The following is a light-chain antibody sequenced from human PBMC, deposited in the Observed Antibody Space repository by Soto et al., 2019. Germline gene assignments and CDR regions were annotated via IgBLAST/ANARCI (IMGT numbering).Light chain of an antibody. J-gene: IGKJ1*01. CDR1: QTIDTN. V-gene: IGKV3-15*01. CDR2: GAS. Sequence: EIVMTQSPGTLSVSPGERATLSCRASQTIDTNLAWYQQKPGQAPRLLIFGASTRATGIPARFSGSVSGTEFSLTITSLQSEDFALYYCQQYNNRPPWTVGQGTKVEVK. CDR3: QQYNNRPPWT.